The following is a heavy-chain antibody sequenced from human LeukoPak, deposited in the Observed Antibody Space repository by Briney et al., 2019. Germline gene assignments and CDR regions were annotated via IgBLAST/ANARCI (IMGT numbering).Heavy chain of an antibody. D-gene: IGHD6-19*01. CDR3: ASGSGWYGIDY. Sequence: SETLSLTCTVSGGPISSYYWSWIRQPAGKGLEWIGRIYTSGSTHYNPSLKSRVTISVDTSKNQFSLKLSSVSAADTAVYYCASGSGWYGIDYWGQGTLVTVSS. CDR2: IYTSGST. V-gene: IGHV4-4*07. J-gene: IGHJ4*02. CDR1: GGPISSYY.